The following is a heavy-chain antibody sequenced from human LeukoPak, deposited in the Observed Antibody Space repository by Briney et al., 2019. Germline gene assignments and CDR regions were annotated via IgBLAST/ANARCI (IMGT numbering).Heavy chain of an antibody. CDR2: ISYDGSNK. Sequence: GGSLRLSCAASGFTFSSYAMHWVRQAPGKGLEWVAVISYDGSNKYYADSVKGRFTTSRDNSKNTLYLQMNSLRAEDTAVYYCAREPQSWDYFDYWGQGTLVTVSS. J-gene: IGHJ4*02. D-gene: IGHD3-16*01. CDR3: AREPQSWDYFDY. CDR1: GFTFSSYA. V-gene: IGHV3-30-3*01.